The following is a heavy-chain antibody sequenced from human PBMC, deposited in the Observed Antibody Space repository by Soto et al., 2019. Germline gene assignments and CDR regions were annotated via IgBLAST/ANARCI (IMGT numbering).Heavy chain of an antibody. V-gene: IGHV4-4*02. J-gene: IGHJ5*02. CDR3: ARKDYGDYRWFDP. CDR1: GGSISSSSW. CDR2: IYHSGST. D-gene: IGHD4-17*01. Sequence: QVQLQESGPGLVKPSGTLSLTCAVSGGSISSSSWWSWVRQPPGKGLEWIGEIYHSGSTNYNPSLNSPATIYVDKSKNQFSLKLNSVTAADTAVYYCARKDYGDYRWFDPWGQGTLVTVSS.